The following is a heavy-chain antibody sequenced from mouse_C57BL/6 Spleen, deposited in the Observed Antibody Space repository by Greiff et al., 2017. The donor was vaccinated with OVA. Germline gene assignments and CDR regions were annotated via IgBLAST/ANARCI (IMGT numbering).Heavy chain of an antibody. CDR2: IYPGSGST. J-gene: IGHJ3*01. Sequence: VQLQESGAELVKPGASVKMSCKASGYTFTSYWITWVKQRPGQGLEWIGDIYPGSGSTNYNEKFKSKATLTVDTSSSTAYMQLSSLTSEDSAVYYCAREEGNYGFAYWGQGTLVTVSA. CDR3: AREEGNYGFAY. V-gene: IGHV1-55*01. D-gene: IGHD2-1*01. CDR1: GYTFTSYW.